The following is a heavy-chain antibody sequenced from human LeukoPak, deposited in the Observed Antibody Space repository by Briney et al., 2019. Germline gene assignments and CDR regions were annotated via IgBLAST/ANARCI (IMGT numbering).Heavy chain of an antibody. D-gene: IGHD2-15*01. V-gene: IGHV4-59*12. Sequence: FETLSLTCTVSGGSISSYYWSWIRQPPGKGLEWIGYIYYSGTTNYNPSLKSRVTISVDTSKNQFSLNLVSVTAADTAVYFCARGRGGGGSSNNWFDPWGQGALVSVSS. CDR1: GGSISSYY. CDR2: IYYSGTT. J-gene: IGHJ5*02. CDR3: ARGRGGGGSSNNWFDP.